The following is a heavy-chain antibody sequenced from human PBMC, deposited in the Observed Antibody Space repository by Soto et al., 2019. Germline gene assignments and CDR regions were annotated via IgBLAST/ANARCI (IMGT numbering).Heavy chain of an antibody. CDR3: ARGGATLFGVIDS. D-gene: IGHD3-3*01. J-gene: IGHJ4*02. CDR2: FPASGGNT. Sequence: ASVKVSCKASGYSFFSYYIHWVRQAPGQGLEWMGRFPASGGNTDYAQRFRGRISMTRDTSTTNTVSLELTSLTSDDTAVYYCARGGATLFGVIDSWGQGTRVTVSS. V-gene: IGHV1-46*01. CDR1: GYSFFSYY.